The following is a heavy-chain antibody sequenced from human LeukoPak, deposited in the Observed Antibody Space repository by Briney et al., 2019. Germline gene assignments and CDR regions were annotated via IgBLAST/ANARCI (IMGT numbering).Heavy chain of an antibody. J-gene: IGHJ5*01. CDR3: ARSLLRIISTTGTAVDNWSDA. Sequence: SETLSLTCTVSGGSISGYYWTWIRQPAGKGLEWIGRIYTSGSSNYNPSLKSRVTMSLDTSKNQFSLKLRSVTAADTAIYYCARSLLRIISTTGTAVDNWSDARGERSLATVSS. CDR2: IYTSGSS. V-gene: IGHV4-4*07. D-gene: IGHD1-1*01. CDR1: GGSISGYY.